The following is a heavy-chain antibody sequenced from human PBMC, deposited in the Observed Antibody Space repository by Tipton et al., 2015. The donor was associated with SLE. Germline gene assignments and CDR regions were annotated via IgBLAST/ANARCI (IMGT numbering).Heavy chain of an antibody. V-gene: IGHV3-33*01. Sequence: SLRLSCVASGLTSFSAGMHWVRQAPGKGLEWVAVIQYDGTTKFYADSVKGRFTISRDNAKNSLYLQMNSLRAEDTAVYYCARDHYHYDSSGVYAFDIWGQGTMVTVSS. J-gene: IGHJ3*02. CDR1: GLTSFSAG. CDR3: ARDHYHYDSSGVYAFDI. CDR2: IQYDGTTK. D-gene: IGHD3-22*01.